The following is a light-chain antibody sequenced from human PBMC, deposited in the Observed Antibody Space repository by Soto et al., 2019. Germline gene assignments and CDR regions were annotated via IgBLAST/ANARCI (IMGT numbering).Light chain of an antibody. J-gene: IGLJ3*02. CDR2: TND. V-gene: IGLV1-47*02. Sequence: QSVLTQPPSASGTPGQRVTISCSGSSSNIGSNYVYWYQQVPGTAPKLLIYTNDRRPSGVPDRFSGSRSGTSASLAISGLRSEDEADYYCAAWDNSLSGRVFGGGTKLTVL. CDR3: AAWDNSLSGRV. CDR1: SSNIGSNY.